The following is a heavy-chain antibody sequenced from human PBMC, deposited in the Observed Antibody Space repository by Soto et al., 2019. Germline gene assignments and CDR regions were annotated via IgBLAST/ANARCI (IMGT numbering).Heavy chain of an antibody. Sequence: GGSLRLSCAASGFTFSSYAMSWVRQAPGKGLEWVSAISGSGGSTYYADSVKGRFTISRDNSKNTLYLQMNSLRAEDTAVYYCAKVKEPEDCTNGVCYLGYYYGMDVWGQGTTVTVSS. D-gene: IGHD2-8*01. V-gene: IGHV3-23*01. CDR1: GFTFSSYA. J-gene: IGHJ6*02. CDR3: AKVKEPEDCTNGVCYLGYYYGMDV. CDR2: ISGSGGST.